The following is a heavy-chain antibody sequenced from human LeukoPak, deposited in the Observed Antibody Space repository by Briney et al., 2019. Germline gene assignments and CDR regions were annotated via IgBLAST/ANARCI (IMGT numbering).Heavy chain of an antibody. CDR1: GFTFSDDY. J-gene: IGHJ6*02. D-gene: IGHD3-16*01. V-gene: IGHV3-11*06. CDR2: ISSSSSYT. Sequence: GGSLRLSCAASGFTFSDDYMSWIRQAPGKGLEWVSYISSSSSYTNYADSVKGRFTISRDNAKNSLYLQMNSLRAEDTAVYYCARVMYYGMDVWGQGTTVTVSS. CDR3: ARVMYYGMDV.